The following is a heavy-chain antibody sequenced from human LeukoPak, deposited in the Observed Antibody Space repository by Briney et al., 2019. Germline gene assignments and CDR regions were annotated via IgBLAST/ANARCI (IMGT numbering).Heavy chain of an antibody. CDR1: GYTFTSYY. CDR2: INPNSGGT. V-gene: IGHV1-2*02. CDR3: ARAFLDIVVVPAATLNMDV. J-gene: IGHJ6*03. Sequence: ASVKVSCKASGYTFTSYYMHWVRQAPGQGLEWMGWINPNSGGTNYAQKFQGRVTMTRDTSISTAYMELSRLRSDDTAVYYCARAFLDIVVVPAATLNMDVWGKGTTVTVSS. D-gene: IGHD2-2*01.